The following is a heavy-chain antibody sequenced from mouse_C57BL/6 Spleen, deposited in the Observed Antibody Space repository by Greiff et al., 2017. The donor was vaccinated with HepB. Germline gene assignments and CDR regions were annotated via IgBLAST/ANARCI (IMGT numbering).Heavy chain of an antibody. CDR3: ARRVLTGTNDY. CDR1: GYTFTSYW. D-gene: IGHD4-1*01. V-gene: IGHV1-69*01. CDR2: IDPSDSYT. Sequence: VQLQQPGAELVMPGASVKLSCKASGYTFTSYWMHWVKQRPGQGLEWIGEIDPSDSYTNYNQKFKGKSTLTVDKSSSTAYMQLSSLTSEDSAVYYCARRVLTGTNDYWGQGTTLTVSS. J-gene: IGHJ2*01.